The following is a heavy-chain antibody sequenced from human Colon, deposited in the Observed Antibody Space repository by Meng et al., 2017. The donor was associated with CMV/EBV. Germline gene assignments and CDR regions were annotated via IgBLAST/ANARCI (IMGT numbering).Heavy chain of an antibody. D-gene: IGHD5-18*01. CDR3: VRDRGYNYGNFDS. CDR1: GFSISSAYF. V-gene: IGHV4-38-2*02. Sequence: SQTRSLTGAVSGFSISSAYFWGWIRQSPGKGLEWIGSIYGSGKTYYNPSLKSRVSISVDTSNNEFSLTLSSATAADTAVYYCVRDRGYNYGNFDSWGQGTLVTVSS. J-gene: IGHJ4*02. CDR2: IYGSGKT.